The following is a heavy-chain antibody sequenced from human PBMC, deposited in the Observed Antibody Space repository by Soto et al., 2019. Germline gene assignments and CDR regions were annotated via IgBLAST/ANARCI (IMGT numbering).Heavy chain of an antibody. Sequence: GESLKISCKGSGHSFTSYWISWVRQMPGKGLEWMGRIDPSDSYTNYSPSFQGHVTISADKSISTAYLQWSSLKASDTAMYYCARHLSDYGDYGSSAFDIWGQGTMVTVSS. V-gene: IGHV5-10-1*01. CDR1: GHSFTSYW. CDR3: ARHLSDYGDYGSSAFDI. J-gene: IGHJ3*02. D-gene: IGHD4-17*01. CDR2: IDPSDSYT.